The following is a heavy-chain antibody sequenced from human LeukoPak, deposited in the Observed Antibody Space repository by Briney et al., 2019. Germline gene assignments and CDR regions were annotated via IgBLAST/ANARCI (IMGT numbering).Heavy chain of an antibody. CDR3: AREHYYGSGSYYYYYYGMDV. D-gene: IGHD3-10*01. J-gene: IGHJ6*02. Sequence: ASVKVSCKASGGTFRSYAISWVRQAPGQGLEWMGRIIPILDIANYAQKFQGRVTITADKSTSTAYMELSSLRSEDTAVYYCAREHYYGSGSYYYYYYGMDVWGQGTTVTVSS. V-gene: IGHV1-69*04. CDR2: IIPILDIA. CDR1: GGTFRSYA.